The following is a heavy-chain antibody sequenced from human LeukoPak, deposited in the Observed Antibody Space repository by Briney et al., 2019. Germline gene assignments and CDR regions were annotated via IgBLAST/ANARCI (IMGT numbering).Heavy chain of an antibody. V-gene: IGHV4-61*02. Sequence: PSETLSLTCTVSGGSISSGSYYWSWIRQPAGKGLEWIGRIYTSGSTNYNPSLKSRVTISVDTSKNQFSLKLSSVTAADTAVYYCARAQQWLGLDYWGQETLVTVSS. CDR1: GGSISSGSYY. CDR2: IYTSGST. CDR3: ARAQQWLGLDY. J-gene: IGHJ4*02. D-gene: IGHD6-19*01.